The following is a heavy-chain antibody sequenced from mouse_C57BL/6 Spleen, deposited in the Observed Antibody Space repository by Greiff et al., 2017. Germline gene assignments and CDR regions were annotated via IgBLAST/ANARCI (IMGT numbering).Heavy chain of an antibody. V-gene: IGHV2-9-1*01. J-gene: IGHJ4*01. CDR2: IWTGGGT. D-gene: IGHD1-1*01. Sequence: QVQLQQSGPGLVAPSQSLSITCTVSGFSLTSYAISWVRQPPGKGLEWLGVIWTGGGTNYNSALKSRLSISKYNSKSQVFLKMNSLQTDDTARYYCARNPYYYGSSYVDAMDYWGQGTSVTVSS. CDR3: ARNPYYYGSSYVDAMDY. CDR1: GFSLTSYA.